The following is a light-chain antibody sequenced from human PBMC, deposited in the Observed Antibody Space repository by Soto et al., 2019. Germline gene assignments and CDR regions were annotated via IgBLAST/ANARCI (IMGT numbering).Light chain of an antibody. CDR2: GNS. J-gene: IGLJ2*01. Sequence: QSVLTQPPSVSGAPGQRGTISCTGSSSNIGAGYDVHWYQQLPGTAPKLLIYGNSNRPSGIPDRFSGSKSGTSASLAITGLQAEDEADYYCQSYDSRGVVFGGGTKLTVL. CDR1: SSNIGAGYD. V-gene: IGLV1-40*01. CDR3: QSYDSRGVV.